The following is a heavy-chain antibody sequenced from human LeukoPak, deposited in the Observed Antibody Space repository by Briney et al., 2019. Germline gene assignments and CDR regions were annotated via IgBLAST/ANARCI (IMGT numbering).Heavy chain of an antibody. CDR2: ISGSGAST. J-gene: IGHJ4*02. Sequence: GGSLRLSCLTSGFTLSTNAMSWVRQAPGKGLEWISGISGSGASTYYADSVRGRFTISRDDSRNTLYLQMNSLRGDDSAVYYCAKDVGKWESLHFFDYWGQGTLVTVSS. CDR1: GFTLSTNA. D-gene: IGHD1-26*01. CDR3: AKDVGKWESLHFFDY. V-gene: IGHV3-23*01.